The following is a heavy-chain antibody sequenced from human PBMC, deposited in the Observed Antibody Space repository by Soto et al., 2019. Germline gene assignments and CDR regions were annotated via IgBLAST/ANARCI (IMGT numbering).Heavy chain of an antibody. Sequence: QLQLQESGPGLVKPSETLALTCSASGGSISSSSYFWDWLRQPPGKGLEWIASIHSSGSTYYTPSLKSRLAITIDMSTNPSALKLRSLTAADKAVYYSGGRMRIAVAPFDHWGEGTLVTVSS. J-gene: IGHJ4*02. V-gene: IGHV4-39*01. CDR3: GGRMRIAVAPFDH. D-gene: IGHD6-19*01. CDR2: IHSSGST. CDR1: GGSISSSSYF.